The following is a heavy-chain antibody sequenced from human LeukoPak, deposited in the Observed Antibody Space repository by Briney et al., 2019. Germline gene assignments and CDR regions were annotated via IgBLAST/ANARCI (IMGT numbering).Heavy chain of an antibody. Sequence: PSETLSLTCTVSGGSISSYYWSWIRQPPGKGLEWIGYIYYSGSTNYNPSLKSRVTISVDTSKNQFSLKLSSVTAADTAVYYCARAGVRVLKGMDVWGQGTTVTVSS. CDR1: GGSISSYY. CDR2: IYYSGST. CDR3: ARAGVRVLKGMDV. J-gene: IGHJ6*02. V-gene: IGHV4-59*01. D-gene: IGHD6-13*01.